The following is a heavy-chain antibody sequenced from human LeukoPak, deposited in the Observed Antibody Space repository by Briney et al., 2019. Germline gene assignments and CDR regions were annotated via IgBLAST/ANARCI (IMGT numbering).Heavy chain of an antibody. Sequence: GSSEKVSCKASGGTFSSYAISWVRQAPGQGLEWMGGIIPIFGTANYAQKFQGRVTITADESTSTAYMELSSLRSEDTAVYYCARARSFALGGYYYGMDVWGKGTTVTVSS. D-gene: IGHD3-16*01. CDR3: ARARSFALGGYYYGMDV. CDR1: GGTFSSYA. CDR2: IIPIFGTA. V-gene: IGHV1-69*01. J-gene: IGHJ6*04.